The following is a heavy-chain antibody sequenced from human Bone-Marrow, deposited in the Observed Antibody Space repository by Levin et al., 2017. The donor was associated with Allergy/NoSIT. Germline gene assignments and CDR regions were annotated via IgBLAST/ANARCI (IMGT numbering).Heavy chain of an antibody. D-gene: IGHD3-3*01. CDR1: GFTVSNHY. Sequence: GGSLRLSCAASGFTVSNHYMTWVRQAPGKGLECVSVIYSGGTTYYAGSVKGRFTISRDNSKNILSLQMSSLRVDDTAVYYCARFWNGYFDYWGQGALVTVSS. CDR3: ARFWNGYFDY. CDR2: IYSGGTT. J-gene: IGHJ4*02. V-gene: IGHV3-66*01.